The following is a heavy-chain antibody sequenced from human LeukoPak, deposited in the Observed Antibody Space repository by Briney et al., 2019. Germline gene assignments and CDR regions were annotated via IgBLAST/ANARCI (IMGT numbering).Heavy chain of an antibody. CDR2: IKESEKT. V-gene: IGHV4-34*01. J-gene: IGHJ4*02. Sequence: PSETPSLTCADYGGSLSGYYWSWIRQPPGKGLEWIGEIKESEKTNYNPSLKSRVTISIDTSKNQFSLKLSSVTAADTAVYYCAREGLRNVHNPLGYWGQGTLVTVSS. CDR3: AREGLRNVHNPLGY. CDR1: GGSLSGYY. D-gene: IGHD5-24*01.